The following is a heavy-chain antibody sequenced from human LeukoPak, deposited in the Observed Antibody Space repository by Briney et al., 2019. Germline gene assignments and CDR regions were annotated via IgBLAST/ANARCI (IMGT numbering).Heavy chain of an antibody. CDR2: FGTRSTSV. J-gene: IGHJ3*02. D-gene: IGHD3-22*01. V-gene: IGHV3-21*01. Sequence: GGSLRLSCTASGFTFSGYSMNWIRQAPGKGLEWVSSFGTRSTSVYHAGSVKGRFAISRDTSKNTLYLLMNSLRAEDTAVYYCARAGGITMIREVKVLDAFDIWGQGTPVTVSS. CDR1: GFTFSGYS. CDR3: ARAGGITMIREVKVLDAFDI.